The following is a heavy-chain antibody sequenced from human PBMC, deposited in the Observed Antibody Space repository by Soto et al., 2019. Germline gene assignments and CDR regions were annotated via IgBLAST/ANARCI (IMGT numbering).Heavy chain of an antibody. CDR1: GYTFTSYG. D-gene: IGHD2-15*01. J-gene: IGHJ5*02. CDR3: AREPDCSGGSCYSIDWSAP. V-gene: IGHV1-18*01. CDR2: ISAYNGNT. Sequence: QVQLVQSGAEVKKPGASVKVSCKASGYTFTSYGISWVRQAPGQGLEWMGWISAYNGNTNYARKLQGSVTMTTDTSTSTAYMELRSLRSDDTAVYYCAREPDCSGGSCYSIDWSAPWGQGALVTVSS.